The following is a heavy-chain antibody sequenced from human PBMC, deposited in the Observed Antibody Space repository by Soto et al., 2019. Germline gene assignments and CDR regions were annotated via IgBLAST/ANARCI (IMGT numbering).Heavy chain of an antibody. CDR3: ARDGDGYNN. Sequence: SETLSLTCIVSGGSVTSGSYYWSWIRQPPGKGLEWIGYIYSSGGTSYNPSLKSRVTISVDTSKNQFSLKLTSVTAADTAVYYCARDGDGYNNWGQGTLVTVSA. J-gene: IGHJ4*02. D-gene: IGHD5-12*01. CDR2: IYSSGGT. V-gene: IGHV4-61*01. CDR1: GGSVTSGSYY.